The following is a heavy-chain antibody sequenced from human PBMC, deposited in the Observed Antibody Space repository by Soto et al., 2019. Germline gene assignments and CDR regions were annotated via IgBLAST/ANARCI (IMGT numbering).Heavy chain of an antibody. CDR3: ARAVAPYFGTWFDP. Sequence: SETLSLTCAVSGGSITSGNSYSWSWIRQPPGKGLEWIGSISHTGSTSYNPSLKSRFTMSVDKSKNQFSLRLSSVTAADMAVYYCARAVAPYFGTWFDPWGQGILVTVSS. CDR1: GGSITSGNSYS. J-gene: IGHJ5*02. CDR2: ISHTGST. V-gene: IGHV4-30-2*01. D-gene: IGHD3-10*01.